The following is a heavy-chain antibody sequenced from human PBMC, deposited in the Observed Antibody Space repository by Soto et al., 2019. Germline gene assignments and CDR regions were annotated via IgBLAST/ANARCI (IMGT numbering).Heavy chain of an antibody. CDR1: GFTFTYFW. J-gene: IGHJ6*02. D-gene: IGHD3-3*01. Sequence: GGSLRLSCAASGFTFTYFWMHWVRHVPGKGLEWVARINSDGTTTPYADSVKGRFTSSRDNAQNMLYLQMRNMRAEDTAGYYCARGFRTFGVVQGAGQGGYCMDVWGQGTTVTVSS. CDR3: ARGFRTFGVVQGAGQGGYCMDV. V-gene: IGHV3-74*01. CDR2: INSDGTTT.